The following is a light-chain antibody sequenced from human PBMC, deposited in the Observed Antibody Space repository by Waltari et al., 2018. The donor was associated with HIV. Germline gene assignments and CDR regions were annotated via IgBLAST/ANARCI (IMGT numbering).Light chain of an antibody. J-gene: IGLJ1*01. CDR1: FSNIGRNT. Sequence: QSVLTQPPSASGAPGQRVTISCSGSFSNIGRNTVNCYPQLPGTAPRLLISGSSQRPSGVPDRFSGSRSDTSASLDISGLHSEDEGDYYCAVWDDSLSEYVFATGTKVFVL. CDR3: AVWDDSLSEYV. CDR2: GSS. V-gene: IGLV1-44*01.